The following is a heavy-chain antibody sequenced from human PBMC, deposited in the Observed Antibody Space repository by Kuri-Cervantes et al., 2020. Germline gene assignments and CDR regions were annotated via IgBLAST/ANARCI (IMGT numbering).Heavy chain of an antibody. CDR2: IYYSGST. CDR1: SGSISSGGYF. V-gene: IGHV4-31*03. CDR3: AASNMVRGVIHAFDI. J-gene: IGHJ3*02. D-gene: IGHD3-10*01. Sequence: SETLSLTCTVSSGSISSGGYFWSWIRQHPGKGLEWIGYIYYSGSTYYNPSLKSRVTISVDTSKNQFSLKLSSVTAADTAVYYCAASNMVRGVIHAFDIWGQGTMVTVSS.